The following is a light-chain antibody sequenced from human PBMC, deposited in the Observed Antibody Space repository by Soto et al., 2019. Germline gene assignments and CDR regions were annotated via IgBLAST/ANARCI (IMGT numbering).Light chain of an antibody. J-gene: IGKJ1*01. CDR1: QSISSY. CDR3: QQSYSSSWT. Sequence: DIQMTQSPSSLSASVGDRVTITCRASQSISSYLIWYQQKPGKAPNLLIYAASSLQSGVPSRFSGSGSGTDFTLTISSLQPEDFATYYCQQSYSSSWTFGQGTTVEIK. CDR2: AAS. V-gene: IGKV1-39*01.